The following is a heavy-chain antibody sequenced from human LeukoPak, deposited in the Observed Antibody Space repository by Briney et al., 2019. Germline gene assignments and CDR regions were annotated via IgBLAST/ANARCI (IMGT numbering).Heavy chain of an antibody. D-gene: IGHD6-6*01. CDR1: GYSISSGYY. V-gene: IGHV4-38-2*02. Sequence: SETLSLTCTVSGYSISSGYYWGWIRQPPGKGLEWIGSIYHSGSTYYNPSLKSRVTISVDTSKNQFSLKLSSVTAADTAVYYCAREGVRGIAARLNQLYDYWGQGTLVTVSS. J-gene: IGHJ4*02. CDR3: AREGVRGIAARLNQLYDY. CDR2: IYHSGST.